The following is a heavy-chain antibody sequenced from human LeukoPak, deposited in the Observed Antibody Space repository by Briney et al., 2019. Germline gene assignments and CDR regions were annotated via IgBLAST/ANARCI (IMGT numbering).Heavy chain of an antibody. J-gene: IGHJ4*02. CDR2: IWYDGSNK. V-gene: IGHV3-33*08. CDR3: ARGYSGSYYIALDY. D-gene: IGHD1-26*01. Sequence: GGSLRLSCAASGFTFSYYWMHWVRQAPGKGLEWVAVIWYDGSNKYYADSVKGRFTISRDNSKNTLYLQMNSLRAEDTAVYYCARGYSGSYYIALDYWGQGTLVTVSS. CDR1: GFTFSYYW.